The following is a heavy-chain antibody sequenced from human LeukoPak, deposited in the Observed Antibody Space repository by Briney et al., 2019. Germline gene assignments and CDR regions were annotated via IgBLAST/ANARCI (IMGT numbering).Heavy chain of an antibody. CDR1: GFTFSSYW. CDR2: IIGDGSYT. D-gene: IGHD2-21*01. V-gene: IGHV3-74*01. CDR3: ARLGVGLTGY. J-gene: IGHJ4*02. Sequence: GGSLRLSCAASGFTFSSYWMHWVGQAPGKGRVWVSRIIGDGSYTSYADSVKGRFTISRDNAKNTLYLQMNSLRAEDTAVYYCARLGVGLTGYWGQGTLVTVSS.